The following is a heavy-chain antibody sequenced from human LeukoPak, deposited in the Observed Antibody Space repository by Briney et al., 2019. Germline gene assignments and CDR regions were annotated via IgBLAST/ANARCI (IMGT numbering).Heavy chain of an antibody. V-gene: IGHV3-11*04. Sequence: GGSLRLSCAASGFTFSDYYMSWIRQAPGKGLEWVSYISSSGNTIYYADSVKGRFTISRDNAKNSLYLQMNSLRAEDTAVYYCARDAYDSSGYSGAVDYWGQGTLVTVSS. D-gene: IGHD3-22*01. CDR1: GFTFSDYY. J-gene: IGHJ4*02. CDR2: ISSSGNTI. CDR3: ARDAYDSSGYSGAVDY.